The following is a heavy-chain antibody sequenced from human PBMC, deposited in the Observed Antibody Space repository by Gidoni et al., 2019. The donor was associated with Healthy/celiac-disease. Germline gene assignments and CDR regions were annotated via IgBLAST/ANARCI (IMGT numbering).Heavy chain of an antibody. CDR1: GCSISSYY. Sequence: QVQLQESGPGLVKPSETLSLTCTVSGCSISSYYWSWIRQPPGKGLEWIGYIYYSGSTNYNPSLKSRVTISVDTSKNQFSLKLSSVTAADTAVYYCARVRAWYFDLWGRGTLVTVSS. J-gene: IGHJ2*01. CDR3: ARVRAWYFDL. V-gene: IGHV4-59*01. CDR2: IYYSGST.